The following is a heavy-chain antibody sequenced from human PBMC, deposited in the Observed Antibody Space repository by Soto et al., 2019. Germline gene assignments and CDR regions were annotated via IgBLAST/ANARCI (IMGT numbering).Heavy chain of an antibody. D-gene: IGHD5-12*01. CDR2: ISWNSGSI. V-gene: IGHV3-9*01. CDR3: AKGVATRLYYSYYYGMDV. J-gene: IGHJ6*02. Sequence: EVQLVESGGGLVQPGRSLRLSCAASGFTFEDFAMHWVRQAPGKGLEWVSGISWNSGSIGYADSVKGRFTISRDNAKNSLYLQMNSLRPEDTALYYCAKGVATRLYYSYYYGMDVWGQGTTVTVSS. CDR1: GFTFEDFA.